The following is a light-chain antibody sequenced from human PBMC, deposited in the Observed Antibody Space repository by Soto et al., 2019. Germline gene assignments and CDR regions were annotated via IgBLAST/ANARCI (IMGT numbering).Light chain of an antibody. Sequence: EIVMTQSPATLSVSPGERATLSCRASQSVSSNLAWYQQKPGQAPRLLIYGASTRATGIPARFSGSGSGTEFTLTISSLRSEDFAVYYCQQYNNWPRWTFGQGTKVEI. CDR1: QSVSSN. V-gene: IGKV3-15*01. J-gene: IGKJ1*01. CDR2: GAS. CDR3: QQYNNWPRWT.